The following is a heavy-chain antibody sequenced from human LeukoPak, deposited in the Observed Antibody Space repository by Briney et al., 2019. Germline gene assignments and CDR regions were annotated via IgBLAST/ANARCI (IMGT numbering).Heavy chain of an antibody. J-gene: IGHJ4*02. CDR2: ISSSSSYT. D-gene: IGHD6-19*01. V-gene: IGHV3-11*06. CDR1: GFTFSDYY. Sequence: GGSLRLSCAAPGFTFSDYYMSWIRQAPGKGLEWVSYISSSSSYTNYADSVKGRFTISRDNAKNSLYLQMNSLRAEDTAVYYCARAYSSGWYGDYWGQGTLVTVSS. CDR3: ARAYSSGWYGDY.